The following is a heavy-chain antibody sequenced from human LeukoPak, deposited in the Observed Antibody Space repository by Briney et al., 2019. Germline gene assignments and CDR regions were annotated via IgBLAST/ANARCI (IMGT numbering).Heavy chain of an antibody. J-gene: IGHJ4*02. D-gene: IGHD1/OR15-1a*01. CDR3: AKINNDDDY. Sequence: PGGSLRLSCAASGFTFTTFGIHWVRQAPGKGLEWVAAISPDGKIEYYTDSVKGRFTVSRDNSKNMIYLQMTSLRGEDSAVYFCAKINNDDDYWGQGALVTVSS. V-gene: IGHV3-30*18. CDR2: ISPDGKIE. CDR1: GFTFTTFG.